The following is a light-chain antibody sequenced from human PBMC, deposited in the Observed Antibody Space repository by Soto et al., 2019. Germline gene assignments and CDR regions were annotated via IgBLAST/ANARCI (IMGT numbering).Light chain of an antibody. Sequence: EIVMTQSPATLSLSPGERATLSCMASQSVSSDLPWYQQVTVQAPRLLIFGASSRATGIPARFSGSGSGTEFTLPISSLQSEDFAVYYCLHYIAWPRCTFGQGTSVEI. V-gene: IGKV3-15*01. CDR2: GAS. J-gene: IGKJ1*01. CDR1: QSVSSD. CDR3: LHYIAWPRCT.